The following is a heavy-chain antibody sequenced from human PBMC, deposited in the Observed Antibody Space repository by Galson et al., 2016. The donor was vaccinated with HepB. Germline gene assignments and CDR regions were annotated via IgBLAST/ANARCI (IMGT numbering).Heavy chain of an antibody. Sequence: QSGAEVKKPGESLKISCKGSGYSFSTYWIGWVRQMPGKGLEWMAIIYPGDSNIKYSPSSQGQVTISVDKSISSAYLQWSSLKASDSAMYYCARRGAYNFGWYVHLWGRGTLVTVSS. CDR3: ARRGAYNFGWYVHL. J-gene: IGHJ2*01. D-gene: IGHD5-24*01. V-gene: IGHV5-51*01. CDR1: GYSFSTYW. CDR2: IYPGDSNI.